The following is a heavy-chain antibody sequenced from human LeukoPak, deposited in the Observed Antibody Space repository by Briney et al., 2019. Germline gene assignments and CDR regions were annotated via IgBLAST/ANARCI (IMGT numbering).Heavy chain of an antibody. V-gene: IGHV1-69*13. CDR3: ARVDGGNSPFDY. Sequence: GASVKVSCKASGGTFSSYAISWVRQAPGQGLEWMGGIIPIFGTANYAQKFQGRVTITADESTSTAYMELSSLRSEDTAVYYCARVDGGNSPFDYWGQGTLVTVSS. CDR1: GGTFSSYA. J-gene: IGHJ4*02. D-gene: IGHD4-23*01. CDR2: IIPIFGTA.